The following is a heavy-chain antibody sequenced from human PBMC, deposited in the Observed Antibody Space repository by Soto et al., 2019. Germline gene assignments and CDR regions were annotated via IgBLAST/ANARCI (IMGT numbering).Heavy chain of an antibody. V-gene: IGHV1-69*01. CDR1: GGTFSSYA. CDR3: ARDRAVYGRNYYGMDV. J-gene: IGHJ6*02. Sequence: SVTVSCKASGGTFSSYAMSWVRQAPGRGLEWMGGIIPIFGTANYAQKFQGRVTITADESTSTAYMELSSLRSEDTAVYYCARDRAVYGRNYYGMDVWGQGTTVTVSS. D-gene: IGHD2-15*01. CDR2: IIPIFGTA.